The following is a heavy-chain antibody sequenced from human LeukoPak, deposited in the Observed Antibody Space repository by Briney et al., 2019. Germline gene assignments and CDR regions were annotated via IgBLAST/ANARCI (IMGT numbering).Heavy chain of an antibody. CDR2: IIPIFGTA. D-gene: IGHD2-2*02. CDR1: GGTFSSYA. Sequence: SVKVSCKASGGTFSSYAISWVRQAPGQGLEWMGGIIPIFGTANYAQKFQGRVTITADESTSTAYMELSSLRSEDTAVYYCARDTTSDCSSTSCYTKNWFDPWGQGTLVTVSS. CDR3: ARDTTSDCSSTSCYTKNWFDP. J-gene: IGHJ5*02. V-gene: IGHV1-69*13.